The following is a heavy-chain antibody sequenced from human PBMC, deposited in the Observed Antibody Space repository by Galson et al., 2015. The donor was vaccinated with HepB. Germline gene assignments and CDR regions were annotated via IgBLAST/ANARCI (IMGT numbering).Heavy chain of an antibody. D-gene: IGHD3-10*01. CDR1: GFTFTSYA. CDR3: ARSAILRGVPLY. J-gene: IGHJ4*02. CDR2: ISFDGSKE. V-gene: IGHV3-30*04. Sequence: SLRLSCAASGFTFTSYAMHWVRQAPGKGLEWMAGISFDGSKESYADSVRGRFTISRDNSKTTLYLQMNSLRPEDTAVYYCARSAILRGVPLYWGRGTPVTVSS.